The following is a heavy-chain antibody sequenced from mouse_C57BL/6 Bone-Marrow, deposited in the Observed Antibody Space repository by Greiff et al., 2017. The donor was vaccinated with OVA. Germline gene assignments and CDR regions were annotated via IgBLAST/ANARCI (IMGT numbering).Heavy chain of an antibody. CDR3: ARQRDYPYYYAMDY. Sequence: VQLKESGGGLVQPGGSLKLSCAASGFTFSDYYMYWVRQTPEKRLEWVAYISNGGGSTYYPDTVKGRFTISRDNAKNTLYLQMSRLKSEDTAMYYCARQRDYPYYYAMDYWGQGTSVTVSS. V-gene: IGHV5-12*01. CDR2: ISNGGGST. J-gene: IGHJ4*01. CDR1: GFTFSDYY. D-gene: IGHD2-4*01.